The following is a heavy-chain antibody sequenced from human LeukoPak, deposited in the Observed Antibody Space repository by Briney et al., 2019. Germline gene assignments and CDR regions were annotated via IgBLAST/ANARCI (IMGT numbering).Heavy chain of an antibody. V-gene: IGHV3-48*01. D-gene: IGHD3-3*01. CDR1: GFTFSSYS. CDR2: ISSSSSSTI. Sequence: GGSLRLSCAASGFTFSSYSMNWVRQAPGKGLEWVSYISSSSSSTIYYADSVKGRFTISRDNAKNSLYLQMNSLRAEDTAVYYCARAKTAYYDFWGYYYYMDVWGKGTTVTVSS. J-gene: IGHJ6*03. CDR3: ARAKTAYYDFWGYYYYMDV.